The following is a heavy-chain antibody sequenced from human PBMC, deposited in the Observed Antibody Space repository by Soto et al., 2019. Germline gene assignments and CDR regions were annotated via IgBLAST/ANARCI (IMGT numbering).Heavy chain of an antibody. V-gene: IGHV3-23*01. Sequence: GGSLSLSCAASGFPFSSYAMSWVRQAPGKGLEWVSAISGSGGSTYYADSVKGRFTISRDNSKNTLYLQMNSLRAEDTAVYYCAKDLDDYVWGSYRYGFYDYWGQGTLVTVSS. CDR2: ISGSGGST. J-gene: IGHJ4*02. D-gene: IGHD3-16*02. CDR1: GFPFSSYA. CDR3: AKDLDDYVWGSYRYGFYDY.